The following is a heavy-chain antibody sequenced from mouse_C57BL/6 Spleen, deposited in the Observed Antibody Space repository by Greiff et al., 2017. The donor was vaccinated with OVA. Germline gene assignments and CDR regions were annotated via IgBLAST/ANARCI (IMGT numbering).Heavy chain of an antibody. CDR1: GYTFTSYW. J-gene: IGHJ3*01. CDR3: AREDYGYDSWFAY. D-gene: IGHD2-2*01. V-gene: IGHV1-64*01. CDR2: IHPNSGST. Sequence: QVQLQQPGAELVKPGASVKLSCKASGYTFTSYWMHWVKQRPGQGLEWSGMIHPNSGSTNYNEKFKSKATLTVDKSSSTAYMQLSSLTSEDSAVYYCAREDYGYDSWFAYWGQGTLVTVSA.